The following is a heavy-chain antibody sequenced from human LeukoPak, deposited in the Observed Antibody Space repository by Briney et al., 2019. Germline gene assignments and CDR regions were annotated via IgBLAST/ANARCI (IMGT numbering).Heavy chain of an antibody. D-gene: IGHD3-22*01. J-gene: IGHJ4*02. CDR2: ISSSSSYI. CDR3: ARDAADYYYDSSGYHYYFDY. V-gene: IGHV3-21*01. CDR1: GFTFSRYS. Sequence: GGSLRLSCAASGFTFSRYSMNWVRQAPGKGLEWVSSISSSSSYIYYADSVKGRFTISRDNAKNSLYLQMNSLRAEDTAVYYCARDAADYYYDSSGYHYYFDYWGQGTLVTVSS.